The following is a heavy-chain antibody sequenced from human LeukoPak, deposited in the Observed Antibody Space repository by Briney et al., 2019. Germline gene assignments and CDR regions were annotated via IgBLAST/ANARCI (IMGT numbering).Heavy chain of an antibody. J-gene: IGHJ4*02. D-gene: IGHD3-22*01. Sequence: ASVKVSCKASGGTFSSYAISWVRQAPGQGLGWMGGIIPIFGTANYAQKFQGRVTITADESTSTAYMELSSLRSEDTAVYYCARGDYYDSSGPEYYFDYWGQGTLVTVSS. V-gene: IGHV1-69*13. CDR3: ARGDYYDSSGPEYYFDY. CDR2: IIPIFGTA. CDR1: GGTFSSYA.